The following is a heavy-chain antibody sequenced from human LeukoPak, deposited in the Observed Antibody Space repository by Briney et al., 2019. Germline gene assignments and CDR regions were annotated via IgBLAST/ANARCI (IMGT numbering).Heavy chain of an antibody. CDR3: AKDQSLMVRGVIEYYFDY. CDR1: GFTFSSYG. J-gene: IGHJ4*02. Sequence: PGGSLRLSCAASGFTFSSYGMHWVRQAPGKGLEWVAVISYDGSNKYYADSVKGRFTISRDNSKNTLHLQMNSLRAEDTAVYYCAKDQSLMVRGVIEYYFDYWGQGTLVTVSS. D-gene: IGHD3-10*01. CDR2: ISYDGSNK. V-gene: IGHV3-30*18.